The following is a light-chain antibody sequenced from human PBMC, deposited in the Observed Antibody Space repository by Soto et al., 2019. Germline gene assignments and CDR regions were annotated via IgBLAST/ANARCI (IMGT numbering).Light chain of an antibody. J-gene: IGLJ1*01. CDR2: DVS. CDR3: SSYTSSSTPRYV. Sequence: QSVLTQPASVSGSPGQSITISCTGTSSDVGGYNYVSWYQQHPDKAPKLMIYDVSNRPSGVSNRFSGSKSGNTASLTISGLQAEDEADYYCSSYTSSSTPRYVFGTGTKVTVL. CDR1: SSDVGGYNY. V-gene: IGLV2-14*01.